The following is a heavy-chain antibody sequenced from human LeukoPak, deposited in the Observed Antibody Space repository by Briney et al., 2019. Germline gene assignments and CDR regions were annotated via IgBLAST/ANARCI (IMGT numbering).Heavy chain of an antibody. CDR3: ARGAYNTYYDFWSGYSPLDY. CDR1: GYTFTSYA. J-gene: IGHJ4*02. V-gene: IGHV1-8*03. CDR2: MNPNSGNT. Sequence: ASVKVSCKASGYTFTSYAMNWVRQAPGQGLEWMGWMNPNSGNTGYAQKFQGRVTITRNTSISTAYMELSSLRSEDTAVYYCARGAYNTYYDFWSGYSPLDYWGQGTLVTVSS. D-gene: IGHD3-3*01.